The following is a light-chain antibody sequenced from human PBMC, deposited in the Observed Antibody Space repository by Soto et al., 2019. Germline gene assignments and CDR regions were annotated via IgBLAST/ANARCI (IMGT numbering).Light chain of an antibody. CDR1: QSISSY. CDR3: QQSYSTLWT. J-gene: IGKJ1*01. Sequence: QLTQSPSSLSASVGDRVTITCRASQSISSYLNWYQQKPGKAPKLLIYAASSLQSGVPSRFSGSGSATDFTLTISSLQPEDFATYYCQQSYSTLWTLGQGTKV. V-gene: IGKV1-39*01. CDR2: AAS.